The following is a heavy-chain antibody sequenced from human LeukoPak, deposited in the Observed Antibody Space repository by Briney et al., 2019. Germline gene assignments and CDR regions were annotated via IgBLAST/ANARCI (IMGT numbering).Heavy chain of an antibody. CDR1: GYTFTSYY. CDR2: INPSGGST. CDR3: ARLAEVVVVPAAPISSSWYLDY. D-gene: IGHD2-2*01. J-gene: IGHJ4*02. Sequence: GASVKVSCKASGYTFTSYYMHWVRQAPGQGLEWMGIINPSGGSTSYAQKFQGRVTMTRDMSTSAVYMELSSLRSEDTAVYYCARLAEVVVVPAAPISSSWYLDYWGQGTLVTVSS. V-gene: IGHV1-46*01.